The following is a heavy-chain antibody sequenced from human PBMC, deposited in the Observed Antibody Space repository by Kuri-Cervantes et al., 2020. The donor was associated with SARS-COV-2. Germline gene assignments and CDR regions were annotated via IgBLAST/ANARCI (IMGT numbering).Heavy chain of an antibody. V-gene: IGHV3-9*03. CDR2: ISWNSGSI. Sequence: GGFLRLSCAASGLTFDAYAMHWVRQAPGKGLEWVSGISWNSGSIGYADSVKGRFTISRDNAKNSLYLQMNSLRAEEMALYYCAKGGTSSSSLYFQHWGQGTLVTVSS. J-gene: IGHJ1*01. CDR1: GLTFDAYA. CDR3: AKGGTSSSSLYFQH. D-gene: IGHD6-6*01.